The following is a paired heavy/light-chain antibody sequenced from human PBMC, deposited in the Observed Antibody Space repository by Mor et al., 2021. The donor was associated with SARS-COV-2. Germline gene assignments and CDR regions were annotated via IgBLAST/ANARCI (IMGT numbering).Heavy chain of an antibody. CDR3: ARGRGLSPMIVVVDAFDI. J-gene: IGHJ3*02. Sequence: QVQLVQSGAEVKKPGASVKVSCKASGYTFTSYAMHWVRQAPGQRLEWMGWINAGNGNTKYSQKFQGRVTITRDTSASTAYMELSSLRSEDTAVYYCARGRGLSPMIVVVDAFDIWGQGTMVTVSS. CDR1: GYTFTSYA. CDR2: INAGNGNT. D-gene: IGHD3-22*01. V-gene: IGHV1-3*01.
Light chain of an antibody. J-gene: IGKJ1*01. CDR2: GPS. V-gene: IGKV3-20*01. Sequence: EIVLTQSPGTLSLSPGERATLSCRASQNVSSSYLAWYQQKPGQAPRLLIYGPSSRATGIPDRFSGSGSGTAFTLTISRLEPEDFAVYYCQQYGSSWTFGQGTKVEIK. CDR1: QNVSSSY. CDR3: QQYGSSWT.